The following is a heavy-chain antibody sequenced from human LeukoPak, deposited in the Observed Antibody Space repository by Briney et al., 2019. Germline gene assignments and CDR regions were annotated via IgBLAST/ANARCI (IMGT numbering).Heavy chain of an antibody. V-gene: IGHV4-34*01. D-gene: IGHD3-22*01. CDR2: INHSGST. Sequence: PGGSLRLSCAASGFTFSSYSMNWVRQAPGKGLEWIGEINHSGSTNYNPSLKSRVAISVDTSRNQFSLRLSSVTAADTAVYYCARGQRITMTDWGQGTLVTVSS. CDR1: GFTFSSYS. J-gene: IGHJ4*02. CDR3: ARGQRITMTD.